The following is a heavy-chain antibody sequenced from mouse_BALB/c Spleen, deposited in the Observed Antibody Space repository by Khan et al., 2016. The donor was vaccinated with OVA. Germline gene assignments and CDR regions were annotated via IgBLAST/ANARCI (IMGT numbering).Heavy chain of an antibody. CDR1: GISITTGNYR. D-gene: IGHD1-1*01. J-gene: IGHJ1*01. CDR2: IYYSGTI. CDR3: ARDYGSLYGYFDV. V-gene: IGHV3-5*02. Sequence: EVQLQESGPGLVKPSQTVSLTCTVTGISITTGNYRWSWIRQFPGNKLEWIGNIYYSGTITYNPSLTSRTTITRDTSKSQFFLEMNSLTAEDTATYFCARDYGSLYGYFDVWGAGTTVTVSS.